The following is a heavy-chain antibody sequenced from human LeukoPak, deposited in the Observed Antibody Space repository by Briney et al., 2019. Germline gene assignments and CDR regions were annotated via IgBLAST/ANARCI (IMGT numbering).Heavy chain of an antibody. CDR3: ARVGVTTVTPSDAFDI. J-gene: IGHJ3*02. D-gene: IGHD4-17*01. CDR1: GYSINGGYY. V-gene: IGHV4-34*01. CDR2: INHSGST. Sequence: SETLSLTCAVSGYSINGGYYWSWIRQPPGKGLEWIGEINHSGSTNYNPSPKSRVTISVDTSKNQFSLKLSSVTAADTAVYYCARVGVTTVTPSDAFDIWGQGTMITVSS.